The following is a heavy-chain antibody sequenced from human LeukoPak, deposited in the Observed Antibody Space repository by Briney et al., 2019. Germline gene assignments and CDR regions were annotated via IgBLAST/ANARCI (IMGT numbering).Heavy chain of an antibody. CDR2: ISANNGNT. V-gene: IGHV1-18*01. D-gene: IGHD3-10*01. CDR1: GYTFSSHG. Sequence: ASVKVSGKASGYTFSSHGITWVRQAPGQGLEWMGWISANNGNTNYAQKLQGRVTVTTDTSTSIAYMELRSLRPDDTAVYYCAREGTAGRYYFDYWGQGTLVTVSS. CDR3: AREGTAGRYYFDY. J-gene: IGHJ4*02.